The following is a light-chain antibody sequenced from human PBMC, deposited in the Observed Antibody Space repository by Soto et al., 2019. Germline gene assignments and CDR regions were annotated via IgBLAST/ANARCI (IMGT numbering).Light chain of an antibody. CDR1: QSVSSSY. V-gene: IGKV3-20*01. J-gene: IGKJ5*01. CDR3: QLYGSSPWTIT. CDR2: GAS. Sequence: EIVLTQSPDTLSLSPGERATLSCRASQSVSSSYLAWYQQKPGQAPRLLIYGASSRATGIPDRFSGSGSGTDFTLTISRLEPEDFAVYFCQLYGSSPWTITFGQGTRLEIK.